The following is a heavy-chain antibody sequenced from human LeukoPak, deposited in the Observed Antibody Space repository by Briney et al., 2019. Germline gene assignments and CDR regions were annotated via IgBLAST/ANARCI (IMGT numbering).Heavy chain of an antibody. Sequence: GGSLRLSCAASGFTFSSYWMSWVRQAPGKGLEWVANIKQDGSEKYYVDSVEGRFTIPRDNAKNSLYLQMNSLRAEDTAVYYCARLKLLWSNYFDYWGQGTLVTVSS. CDR2: IKQDGSEK. CDR3: ARLKLLWSNYFDY. J-gene: IGHJ4*02. V-gene: IGHV3-7*01. CDR1: GFTFSSYW. D-gene: IGHD2-2*01.